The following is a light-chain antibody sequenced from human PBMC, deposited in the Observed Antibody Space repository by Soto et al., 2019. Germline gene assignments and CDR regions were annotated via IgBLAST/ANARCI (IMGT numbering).Light chain of an antibody. V-gene: IGKV3-15*01. CDR1: QSVGST. CDR2: GAS. CDR3: QPYSTSLT. Sequence: EILMTQSPATLSVSPGERVILSCRASQSVGSTLAWYQQKPGQAPRLLIRGASTRATGVPARFSGSGSGTEFTLTLSILQSEDFAIYYCQPYSTSLTFGGGTTLEIK. J-gene: IGKJ4*02.